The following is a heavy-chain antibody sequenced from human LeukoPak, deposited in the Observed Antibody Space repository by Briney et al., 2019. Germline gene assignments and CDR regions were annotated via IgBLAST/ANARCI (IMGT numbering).Heavy chain of an antibody. CDR1: GGSFCTYY. CDR3: ARGTTGPQYFDS. Sequence: PSETLSLTCTVSGGSFCTYYWSWIRRPPGKGLEWIGYIYYTGTVIYNPSLMSRVTMSVDTSKNQFSLNVESLTAADTAVYFCARGTTGPQYFDSWGQGTLVTVSS. V-gene: IGHV4-59*01. J-gene: IGHJ4*02. CDR2: IYYTGTV. D-gene: IGHD4-11*01.